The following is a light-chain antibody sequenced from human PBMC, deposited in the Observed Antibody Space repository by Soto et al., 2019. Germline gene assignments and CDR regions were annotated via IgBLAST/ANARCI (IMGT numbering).Light chain of an antibody. J-gene: IGKJ2*01. CDR2: GAS. Sequence: EIVMTQSPASLSVSPGDGATLSCRASQSVASNVAWYKQKPGQGPRLLIHGASTRAVGVPARFIGSGSGTDFTLTISSLQSEDFAVYYCQQYHNWPPQYTFGQGTKLQIK. V-gene: IGKV3-15*01. CDR3: QQYHNWPPQYT. CDR1: QSVASN.